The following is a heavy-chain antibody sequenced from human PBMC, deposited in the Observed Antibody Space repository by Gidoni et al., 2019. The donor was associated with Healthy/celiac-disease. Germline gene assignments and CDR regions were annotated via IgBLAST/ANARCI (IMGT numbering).Heavy chain of an antibody. CDR2: INHSGST. J-gene: IGHJ4*02. V-gene: IGHV4-34*01. CDR3: ARGRAYYYGSSGDPYFDY. Sequence: QVQLQQWGAGLLKPSETLSLTCAVYGGSFSGYYWSWIRQPPGKGLEWIGEINHSGSTNYNPSLKSRVTISVDTSKNQFSLKLSSVTAADTAVYYCARGRAYYYGSSGDPYFDYWGQGTLVTVSS. CDR1: GGSFSGYY. D-gene: IGHD3-22*01.